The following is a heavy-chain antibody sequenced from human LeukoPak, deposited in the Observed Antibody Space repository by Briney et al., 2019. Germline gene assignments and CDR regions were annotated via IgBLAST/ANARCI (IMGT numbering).Heavy chain of an antibody. D-gene: IGHD3-3*01. V-gene: IGHV1-2*02. CDR3: AREAVTIFGLVRTHTPKGPHRFDP. CDR2: INPNSGGT. Sequence: ASVKVSFKASGYTFTGYYMHWVRQAPGQGLEWMGWINPNSGGTNYAQKFQGRVTMTRDMSTTTVYMHLSSLRSEDPAVYYCAREAVTIFGLVRTHTPKGPHRFDPWGQGTLVTVSS. J-gene: IGHJ5*02. CDR1: GYTFTGYY.